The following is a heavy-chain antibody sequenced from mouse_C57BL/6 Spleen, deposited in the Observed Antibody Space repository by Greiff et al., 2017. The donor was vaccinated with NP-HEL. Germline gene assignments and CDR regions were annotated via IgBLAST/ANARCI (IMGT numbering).Heavy chain of an antibody. J-gene: IGHJ4*01. CDR1: GFTFSSYA. CDR2: ISDGGSYT. CDR3: ARDRAMDY. V-gene: IGHV5-4*01. Sequence: EVQLVESGGGLVKPGGSLKLSCAASGFTFSSYAMSWVRQTPEKRLEWVATISDGGSYTYYPDNVTGRFTISRDNAKNNLYLQMSHLKSEDTAMYYCARDRAMDYWGQGTSVTVSS.